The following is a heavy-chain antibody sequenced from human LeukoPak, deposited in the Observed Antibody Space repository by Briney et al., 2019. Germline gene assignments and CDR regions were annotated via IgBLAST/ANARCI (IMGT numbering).Heavy chain of an antibody. D-gene: IGHD1-26*01. CDR2: ISWNSGSI. V-gene: IGHV3-9*01. Sequence: PGRSLRLSCAASGFTFDDYAMHWVRQAPGKGLEWVSGISWNSGSIGYADSVKGRFTISRDNAKNSLYLQMNSLRDEDTAVYYCVKDGYSGDFPGSFDYWGQGARVTVSS. CDR1: GFTFDDYA. CDR3: VKDGYSGDFPGSFDY. J-gene: IGHJ4*02.